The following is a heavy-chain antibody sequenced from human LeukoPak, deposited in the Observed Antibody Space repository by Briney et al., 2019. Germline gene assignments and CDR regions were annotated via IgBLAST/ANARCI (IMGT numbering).Heavy chain of an antibody. CDR3: ASRGGPYGDYEDYYYGMDV. CDR2: ISAYNGNT. J-gene: IGHJ6*02. Sequence: ASVKVSCKASGYTFTSYGISWVRQAPGQGLEWMGWISAYNGNTNYAQKLQGRVTMTTDTSTSTAYMELRSLRSDDTAVYYCASRGGPYGDYEDYYYGMDVWGQGTTVTVS. D-gene: IGHD4-17*01. CDR1: GYTFTSYG. V-gene: IGHV1-18*01.